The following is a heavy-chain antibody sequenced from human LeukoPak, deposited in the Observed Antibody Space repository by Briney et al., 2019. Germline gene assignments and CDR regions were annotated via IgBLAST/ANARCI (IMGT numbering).Heavy chain of an antibody. V-gene: IGHV3-9*01. Sequence: PGRSLRLSCAASGFTFDDYAMHWVRQAPGKGLEWVSGISWNSGSIGYADSVKGRFTISRDNAKNSLYLQMNSLRAEDTAVYYCARIYSGSHYSWGQGTLVTISS. CDR2: ISWNSGSI. CDR1: GFTFDDYA. J-gene: IGHJ4*02. CDR3: ARIYSGSHYS. D-gene: IGHD1-26*01.